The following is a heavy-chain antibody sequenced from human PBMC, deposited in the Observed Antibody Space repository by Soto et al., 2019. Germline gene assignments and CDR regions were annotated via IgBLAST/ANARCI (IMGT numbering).Heavy chain of an antibody. CDR3: VREEFEDVRGHFTT. Sequence: QVLLVESGGGVVQPGGSLRLSCAASGFTFSASVMHWVRQAPGKGLEWMAILSYGAKNKYYADSVKGRFTISRDISESTLYLQMDSLRTEATAVYYCVREEFEDVRGHFTTWGQGTLVSVSS. CDR1: GFTFSASV. CDR2: LSYGAKNK. V-gene: IGHV3-30*03. D-gene: IGHD3-10*02. J-gene: IGHJ5*02.